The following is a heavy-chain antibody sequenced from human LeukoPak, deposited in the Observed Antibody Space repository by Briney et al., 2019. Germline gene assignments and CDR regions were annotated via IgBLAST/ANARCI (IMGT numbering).Heavy chain of an antibody. D-gene: IGHD3-10*01. V-gene: IGHV3-30*03. CDR2: ISYDGSNK. CDR3: ATLITMVRGVTFDY. Sequence: GGSLRLSCAASGFTFSSYGMHWVRQAPGKGLEWVAVISYDGSNKYYADSVKGRFTISRDNSKNTLYLQMNSLRAEDTAVYYCATLITMVRGVTFDYWGRGTLVTVSS. CDR1: GFTFSSYG. J-gene: IGHJ4*02.